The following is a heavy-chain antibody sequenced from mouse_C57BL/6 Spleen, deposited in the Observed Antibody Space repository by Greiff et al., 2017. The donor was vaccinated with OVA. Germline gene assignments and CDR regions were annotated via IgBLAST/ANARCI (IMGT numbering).Heavy chain of an antibody. J-gene: IGHJ2*01. CDR1: GYTFTSYG. Sequence: VQLQESGAELARPGASVKLSCKASGYTFTSYGISWVKQRTGQGLEWIGEIYPRSGNTYYNEKFKGKATLTADKSSSTAYMELRSLTSEDSAVYFCARSYGYDVVFDYWGQGTTLTVSS. V-gene: IGHV1-81*01. CDR3: ARSYGYDVVFDY. D-gene: IGHD2-2*01. CDR2: IYPRSGNT.